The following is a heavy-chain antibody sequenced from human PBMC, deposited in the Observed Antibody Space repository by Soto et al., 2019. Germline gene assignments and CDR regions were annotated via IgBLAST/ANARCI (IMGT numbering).Heavy chain of an antibody. CDR1: GGSISSYY. J-gene: IGHJ6*02. D-gene: IGHD2-15*01. Sequence: ATLSLTCTVSGGSISSYYWSWPRQPPGKGLERIGYMYYSGTTDYVAPVKGRFTISRDDSTNTLYLQMNSLKTEDTAVYYCSTRGGSYRPAWDYYYYGMDVWGQGTTVTVSS. CDR2: MYYSGTT. V-gene: IGHV3-15*01. CDR3: STRGGSYRPAWDYYYYGMDV.